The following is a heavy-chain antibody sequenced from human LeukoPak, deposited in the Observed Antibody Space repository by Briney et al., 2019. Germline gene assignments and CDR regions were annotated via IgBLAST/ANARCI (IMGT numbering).Heavy chain of an antibody. V-gene: IGHV1-18*01. J-gene: IGHJ4*02. Sequence: GSSVKVSCKASGGTFSSYAISWVRQAPGQGLEWMGWISVYNGVSRYAQKFQGRVTLTTDRSTSTAYMELRSLRSDDTAMYYCARDGRFEYSRFYYFDHWGQGTLVTVSS. CDR2: ISVYNGVS. CDR1: GGTFSSYA. CDR3: ARDGRFEYSRFYYFDH. D-gene: IGHD6-6*01.